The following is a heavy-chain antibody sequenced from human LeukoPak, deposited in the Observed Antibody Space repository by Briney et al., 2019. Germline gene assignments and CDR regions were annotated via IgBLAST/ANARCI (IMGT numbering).Heavy chain of an antibody. CDR2: IYYSGSTT. V-gene: IGHV4-59*08. J-gene: IGHJ3*02. Sequence: SETLSLTCTVSGGSISGYYWSWIRQPPGKGLEWIGYIYYSGSTTNYNPSLRSRVTISVDTSKNQFSLKLSSVSAADTAVYYCARQTTGDAFDIWGRGTMVTVSS. D-gene: IGHD4-17*01. CDR3: ARQTTGDAFDI. CDR1: GGSISGYY.